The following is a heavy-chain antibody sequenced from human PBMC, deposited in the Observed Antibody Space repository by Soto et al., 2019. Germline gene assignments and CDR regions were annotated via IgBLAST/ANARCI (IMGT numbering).Heavy chain of an antibody. V-gene: IGHV3-9*02. J-gene: IGHJ4*02. CDR1: GFTSEDYA. D-gene: IGHD1-1*01. Sequence: SLRLSCVASGFTSEDYAMHWVRQVPGKGLEWVSGIYWYSNRVDYADSVKGRFTTSRDNAKNSLYLQMDYLRTEDTSFYYCVKDLQPGGADYWGQGTLVTVSS. CDR3: VKDLQPGGADY. CDR2: IYWYSNRV.